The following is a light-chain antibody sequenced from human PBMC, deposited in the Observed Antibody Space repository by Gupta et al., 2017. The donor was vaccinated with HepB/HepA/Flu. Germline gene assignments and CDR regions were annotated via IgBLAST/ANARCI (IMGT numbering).Light chain of an antibody. Sequence: IPMPQSPSSLSASVDDRVTITCRASQSISSYLNWYQQQPGKAPNILIDSASSLQSGGPSRFISSRSCTECTLTISSLQPEDFATDYCQQQENTPPWTFGQGTKVEIK. J-gene: IGKJ1*01. V-gene: IGKV1-39*01. CDR2: SAS. CDR1: QSISSY. CDR3: QQQENTPPWT.